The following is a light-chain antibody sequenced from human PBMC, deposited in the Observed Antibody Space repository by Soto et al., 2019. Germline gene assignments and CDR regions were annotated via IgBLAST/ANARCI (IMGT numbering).Light chain of an antibody. Sequence: DNQLNQSSFSLAASVGGRVTITCWASQGGSNRLAWHQQEPEEAPKSLVYSTSKLQSGVPSRFNGTGSGTEFTLTISSLQPEDVATYFCQQYNTYPLTFGGGTKVEIK. CDR1: QGGSNR. J-gene: IGKJ4*01. CDR3: QQYNTYPLT. CDR2: STS. V-gene: IGKV1D-16*01.